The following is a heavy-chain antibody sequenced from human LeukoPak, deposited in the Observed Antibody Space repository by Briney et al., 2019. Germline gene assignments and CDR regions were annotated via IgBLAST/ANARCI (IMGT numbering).Heavy chain of an antibody. V-gene: IGHV3-43D*03. CDR2: ISWDGGST. J-gene: IGHJ6*03. CDR3: AKPLARYYYYYMDV. Sequence: GGSLRLSCAASGFTFSSYAMSWVRQAPGKGLEWVSLISWDGGSTYYADSVKGRFTISRDNSKNSLYLQMNSLRAEDTALYYCAKPLARYYYYYMDVWGKGTTVTVSS. CDR1: GFTFSSYA.